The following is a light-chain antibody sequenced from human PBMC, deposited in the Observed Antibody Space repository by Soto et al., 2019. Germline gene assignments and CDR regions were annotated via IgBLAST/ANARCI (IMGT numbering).Light chain of an antibody. V-gene: IGKV3-20*01. Sequence: EIVLTQSPGTLSLSPGERATLSCRASQSVSSSYLAWYQQKPGQAPRLLIYGASSRATGIPDRFSGSGSGTDFNLTISRLEPEDFAVYYCHQYGSSPLWTFGQGTKVEI. CDR3: HQYGSSPLWT. J-gene: IGKJ1*01. CDR2: GAS. CDR1: QSVSSSY.